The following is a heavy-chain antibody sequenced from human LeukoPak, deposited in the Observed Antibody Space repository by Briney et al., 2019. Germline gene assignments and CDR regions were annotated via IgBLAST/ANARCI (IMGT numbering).Heavy chain of an antibody. V-gene: IGHV3-66*01. CDR1: GLTVSSNY. CDR2: IYSGGTT. Sequence: PGGSLRLSCVVSGLTVSSNYMSWVRQAPGKGLEWVSVIYSGGTTNYADSVKGRFIVYRDNSKTTLYLQMNSLRAEDTAVYYCASKLTTGYWGQGTLVTVSS. CDR3: ASKLTTGY. J-gene: IGHJ4*02. D-gene: IGHD4-17*01.